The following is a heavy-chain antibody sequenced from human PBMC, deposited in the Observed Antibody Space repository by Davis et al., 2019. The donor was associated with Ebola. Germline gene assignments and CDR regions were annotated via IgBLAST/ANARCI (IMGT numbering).Heavy chain of an antibody. D-gene: IGHD4/OR15-4a*01. V-gene: IGHV3-21*01. CDR3: ARQKGLRYFDY. J-gene: IGHJ4*02. CDR2: ISSSSSYI. Sequence: GGSLRLSCAASGFTFSSYSMNWVRQAPGKGLEWVSSISSSSSYIYYADSVKGRFTISRDNAKNSLYVQMNSLRAEDTAVYYCARQKGLRYFDYWGQGTLVTVSS. CDR1: GFTFSSYS.